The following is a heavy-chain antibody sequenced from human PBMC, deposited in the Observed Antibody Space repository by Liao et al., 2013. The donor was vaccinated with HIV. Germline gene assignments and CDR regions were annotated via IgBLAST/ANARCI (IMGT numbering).Heavy chain of an antibody. J-gene: IGHJ4*02. D-gene: IGHD1-14*01. CDR3: ARGVPPDF. V-gene: IGHV4-4*07. CDR2: VSNSGGT. Sequence: QVQLQESGPGVLKPSQFMSLTCSVSGGSMSGYSWNWIRQTAGKGLEWIGRVSNSGGTNYNPSLKSRILMSVDTSKNRLSLQMTSVTAADTAVYYCARGVPPDFWGQGILVTVFS. CDR1: GGSMSGYS.